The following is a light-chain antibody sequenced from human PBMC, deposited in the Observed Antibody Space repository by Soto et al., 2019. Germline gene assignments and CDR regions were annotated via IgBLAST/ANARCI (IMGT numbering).Light chain of an antibody. Sequence: ELVLTQSPGTLSLSPGESAALSCRASQPVSSNFLAWYQQKPGQAPRLLIYGVSSRASGIPDRFFGSGSGTDFTLTISRLEPEDFAVFYCHQYGSSPQTFGQGTKVDIK. J-gene: IGKJ1*01. CDR3: HQYGSSPQT. CDR1: QPVSSNF. V-gene: IGKV3-20*01. CDR2: GVS.